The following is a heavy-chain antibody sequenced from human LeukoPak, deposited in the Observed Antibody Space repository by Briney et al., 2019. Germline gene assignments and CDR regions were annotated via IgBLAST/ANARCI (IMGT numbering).Heavy chain of an antibody. CDR2: IDYSGGT. CDR1: GGTLGCNRYY. D-gene: IGHD3-22*01. Sequence: PETVSVTCTVSGGTLGCNRYYWGWIPQPPGKGLVGIGSIDYSGGTYYKPSLTSRVTISVDTAKIQFTLKRSYVTAADTAVYSCARDLAVDYYDSSGYIDYWGQGTLVTVSS. J-gene: IGHJ4*01. CDR3: ARDLAVDYYDSSGYIDY. V-gene: IGHV4-39*06.